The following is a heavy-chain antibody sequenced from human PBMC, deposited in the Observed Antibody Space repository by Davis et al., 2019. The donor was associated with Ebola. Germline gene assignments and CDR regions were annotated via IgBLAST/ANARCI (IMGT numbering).Heavy chain of an antibody. CDR3: ARMAESFYRGPDYYYYGMDV. V-gene: IGHV4-59*08. Sequence: MPSETLSLTYTVSGGSISSYYWSWIRQPPGKGLEWIGYIYYSGSTNYNPSLKSRVTISVDTSKNQFSLKLSSVTAADTAVYYCARMAESFYRGPDYYYYGMDVWGQGTTVTVSS. D-gene: IGHD2/OR15-2a*01. CDR2: IYYSGST. J-gene: IGHJ6*02. CDR1: GGSISSYY.